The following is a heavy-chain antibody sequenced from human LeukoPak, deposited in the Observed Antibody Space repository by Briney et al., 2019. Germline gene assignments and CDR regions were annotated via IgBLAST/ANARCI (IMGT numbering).Heavy chain of an antibody. J-gene: IGHJ4*02. D-gene: IGHD3-16*01. Sequence: GASVKVSCKASGYTFTSYYMHWVRQAPGQGLEWMGWINPKSGGTNYAQKFQGRVTVTRDTSINTAYIDLSSLRSDDTAVYYCARGRAILAMDYEFDYWGQGTLVTVSS. CDR1: GYTFTSYY. CDR2: INPKSGGT. CDR3: ARGRAILAMDYEFDY. V-gene: IGHV1-2*02.